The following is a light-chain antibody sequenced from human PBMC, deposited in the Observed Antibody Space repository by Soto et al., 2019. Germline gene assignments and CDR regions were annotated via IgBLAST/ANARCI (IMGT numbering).Light chain of an antibody. CDR2: DAS. CDR3: QQCRNWPLT. J-gene: IGKJ4*01. V-gene: IGKV3-15*01. Sequence: EIVMTQSPATLSASPGEGATLSCQAGQNVSNNLAWYQQKPGQPPRLLIYDASTRATGISARFSGSGYGTELSLTISSRQSEDVAVYFCQQCRNWPLTFGGGTKVEIK. CDR1: QNVSNN.